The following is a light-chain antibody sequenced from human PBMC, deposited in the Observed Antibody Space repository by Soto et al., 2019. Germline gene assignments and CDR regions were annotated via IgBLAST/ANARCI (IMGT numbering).Light chain of an antibody. Sequence: EIVLTQSPGTLSLSPGERATLSCRASQSVSSSYLAWYQQRPGQAPRLLLDGAASRATGIPDRFSGSGSGTDFTLTISRLEPEDFAVYYCQQYGSPTWTFGQGTKVGI. CDR1: QSVSSSY. V-gene: IGKV3-20*01. J-gene: IGKJ1*01. CDR2: GAA. CDR3: QQYGSPTWT.